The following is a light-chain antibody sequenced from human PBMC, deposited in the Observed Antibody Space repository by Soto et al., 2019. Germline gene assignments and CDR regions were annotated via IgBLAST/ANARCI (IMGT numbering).Light chain of an antibody. CDR1: QSVNRF. CDR2: DAS. V-gene: IGKV3-11*01. J-gene: IGKJ2*01. Sequence: EIVLTQSPATLSLSPGDRATLSCRASQSVNRFLAWYQQKPGQAPRLLIYDASNRATDIPARFSGSGSGTDFTLTISSLEPEDFAVYYCQERRNWPPGTFGQGTKLEIK. CDR3: QERRNWPPGT.